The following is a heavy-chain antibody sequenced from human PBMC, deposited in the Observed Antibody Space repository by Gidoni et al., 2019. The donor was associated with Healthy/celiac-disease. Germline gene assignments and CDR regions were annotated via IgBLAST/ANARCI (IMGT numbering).Heavy chain of an antibody. CDR2: ISGIGGST. Sequence: EVQLLESGGGWVQPGGSLRLSCAASGFTFSSYAMSWVRQAPGKGLEWVSAISGIGGSTYYADSVKGRFTISRDNSKNTLYLQMNSLRAEDTAVYYCANPYGSGSYYSQAWGQGTLVTVSS. J-gene: IGHJ4*02. D-gene: IGHD3-10*01. CDR3: ANPYGSGSYYSQA. CDR1: GFTFSSYA. V-gene: IGHV3-23*01.